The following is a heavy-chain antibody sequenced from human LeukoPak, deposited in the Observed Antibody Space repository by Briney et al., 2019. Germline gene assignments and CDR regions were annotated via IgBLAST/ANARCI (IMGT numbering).Heavy chain of an antibody. J-gene: IGHJ3*02. CDR1: GYTFTSYD. CDR3: ARLYSGWYGPGSAFDI. V-gene: IGHV1-8*03. CDR2: MNPNSGNT. D-gene: IGHD6-19*01. Sequence: ASVKVSCKASGYTFTSYDIDWVRQATGQGLEWMGWMNPNSGNTGYAQKFQGRVTITRNTSVSTAYMELSSLRSEDTAVYYCARLYSGWYGPGSAFDIWGQGTMVTVSS.